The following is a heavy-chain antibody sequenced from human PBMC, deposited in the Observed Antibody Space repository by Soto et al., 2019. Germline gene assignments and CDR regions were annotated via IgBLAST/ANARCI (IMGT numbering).Heavy chain of an antibody. J-gene: IGHJ4*02. CDR3: ARGKSSDIVDTDFDY. V-gene: IGHV4-34*01. Sequence: QVQLQQWGAGLLKPSETLSLTCAVYGGSFSGYYWSWIRQPPGKGLEWIGEINHSGSTNYNPSLKSRVTISVDPSKNQFSLKLSSVTAADTAVYYCARGKSSDIVDTDFDYWGQGTLVTVSS. D-gene: IGHD5-12*01. CDR1: GGSFSGYY. CDR2: INHSGST.